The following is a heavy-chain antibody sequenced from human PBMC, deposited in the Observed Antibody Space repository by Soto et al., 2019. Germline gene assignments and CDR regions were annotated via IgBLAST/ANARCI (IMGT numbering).Heavy chain of an antibody. V-gene: IGHV4-31*03. J-gene: IGHJ4*02. CDR3: GRVVDTAEGFDH. CDR2: IYYSGST. CDR1: GASISGGAYY. D-gene: IGHD5-18*01. Sequence: PSETLSLTCTVSGASISGGAYYCGWIRQHPGKGLEWIGYIYYSGSTYYNPSLKSRVTISLGTSRSQFSLKVSSVTAADTAVYYSGRVVDTAEGFDHWGQGTRVTV.